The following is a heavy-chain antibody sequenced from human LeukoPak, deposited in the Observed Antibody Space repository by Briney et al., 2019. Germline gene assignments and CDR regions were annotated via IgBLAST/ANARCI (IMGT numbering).Heavy chain of an antibody. Sequence: SQTLSLTCTVSGYAITSGGFSWNWIRQPPGKGLEWIGCIYDRGPAYYDPSLKSRFTISVDRPKNQFFLNVTSLTAADTAVYYCARSRQASGLFNSWGQGTLVVVSS. D-gene: IGHD3-10*01. V-gene: IGHV4-30-2*01. CDR1: GYAITSGGFS. CDR3: ARSRQASGLFNS. CDR2: IYDRGPA. J-gene: IGHJ5*01.